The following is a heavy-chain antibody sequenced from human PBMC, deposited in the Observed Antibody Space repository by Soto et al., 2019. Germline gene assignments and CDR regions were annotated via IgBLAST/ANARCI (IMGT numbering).Heavy chain of an antibody. D-gene: IGHD3-10*01. CDR2: IIPMFDTP. CDR1: GGTFSSDS. V-gene: IGHV1-69*13. CDR3: ARVAVDGFVDY. J-gene: IGHJ4*02. Sequence: SVKVSCKASGGTFSSDSFSWVRQAPGQGLEWMGGIIPMFDTPIYAQKFQDRVTITADESTSTAYMQLSSLRSGDTAVYYCARVAVDGFVDYWGQGTLVTVSS.